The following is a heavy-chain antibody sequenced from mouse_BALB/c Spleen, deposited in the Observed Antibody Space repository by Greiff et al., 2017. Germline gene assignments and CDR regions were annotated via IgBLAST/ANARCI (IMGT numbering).Heavy chain of an antibody. D-gene: IGHD1-1*01. CDR1: GFTFSSFG. V-gene: IGHV5-17*02. J-gene: IGHJ2*01. CDR3: ARAGYYGTDY. CDR2: ISSGSSTI. Sequence: EVQRVESGGGLVQPGGSRKLSCAASGFTFSSFGMHWVRQAPEKGLEWVAYISSGSSTIYYADTVKGRFTISRDNPKNTLFLQMTSLRSEDTAMYYCARAGYYGTDYWGQGTTLTVSS.